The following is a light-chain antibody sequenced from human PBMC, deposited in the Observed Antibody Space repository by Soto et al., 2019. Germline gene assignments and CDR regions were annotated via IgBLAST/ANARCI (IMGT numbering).Light chain of an antibody. Sequence: EVVLTQSPGTLSLSPGELATLSCRASQSVSSTYLAWYQQKPGQAPRLIIYGASSRATGIPDRFSGSGSGTDFTLTISRLEPEDFAVYYCQKYGSLTSSTFGQGTKVEIK. J-gene: IGKJ1*01. V-gene: IGKV3-20*01. CDR2: GAS. CDR1: QSVSSTY. CDR3: QKYGSLTSST.